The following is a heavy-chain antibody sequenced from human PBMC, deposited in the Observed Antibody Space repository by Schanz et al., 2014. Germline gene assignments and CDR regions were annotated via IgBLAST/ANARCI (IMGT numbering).Heavy chain of an antibody. J-gene: IGHJ4*02. D-gene: IGHD2-21*01. CDR3: AREDCSATSCYFRY. Sequence: QVHLVESGGGVVQPGRSLRLSCAASGFTFSSYGMHWVRQAPGRGLEWVGFISFDGRNTGYAHSVKGRFTISRDNSNNTVYLQMNTLRAEDTAVYYCAREDCSATSCYFRYWGQGTLVTDSS. V-gene: IGHV3-33*05. CDR2: ISFDGRNT. CDR1: GFTFSSYG.